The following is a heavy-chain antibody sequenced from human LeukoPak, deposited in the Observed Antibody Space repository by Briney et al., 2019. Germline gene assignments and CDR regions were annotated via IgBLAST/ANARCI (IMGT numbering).Heavy chain of an antibody. CDR2: ISSSGSTI. D-gene: IGHD3-10*01. CDR3: ARDLVVRGRWSWFDP. J-gene: IGHJ5*02. CDR1: GFTLSSYE. V-gene: IGHV3-48*03. Sequence: GGSLRLSCAASGFTLSSYEMNWFRQAPGKGLEWVSYISSSGSTIYYADSVKGRFTISRDDAKNSLYLQMNSLRVEDMAVYYCARDLVVRGRWSWFDPRGQGTLVTVSS.